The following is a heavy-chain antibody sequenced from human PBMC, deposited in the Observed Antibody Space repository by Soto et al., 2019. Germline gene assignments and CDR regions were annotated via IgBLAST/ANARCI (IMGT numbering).Heavy chain of an antibody. CDR3: ARGGDCSSTSCPLGYGDYVGAFDI. Sequence: ASVKVSCKASGYTFTSYGISWVRQAPGQGLEWMGWISAYNGIANYAQKFQGRVTITADKSTSTAYMELSSLRSEDTAVYYCARGGDCSSTSCPLGYGDYVGAFDIWGQGTMVTVSS. D-gene: IGHD2-2*01. J-gene: IGHJ3*02. CDR2: ISAYNGIA. CDR1: GYTFTSYG. V-gene: IGHV1-18*01.